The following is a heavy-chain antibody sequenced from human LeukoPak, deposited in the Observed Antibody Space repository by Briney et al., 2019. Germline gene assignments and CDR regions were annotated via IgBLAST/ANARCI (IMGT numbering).Heavy chain of an antibody. CDR2: ISGSGVST. D-gene: IGHD4-23*01. J-gene: IGHJ4*02. CDR1: GFTFSSYA. V-gene: IGHV3-23*01. Sequence: GGSLRLSCSASGFTFSSYAMSWVRQAPGKGLEWVSAISGSGVSTYYADSVEGRFTISRDNSKNTLYLQMNSLRAEDTAVYYCAREGGDLRWKNRFDFWGQGTLVTVSS. CDR3: AREGGDLRWKNRFDF.